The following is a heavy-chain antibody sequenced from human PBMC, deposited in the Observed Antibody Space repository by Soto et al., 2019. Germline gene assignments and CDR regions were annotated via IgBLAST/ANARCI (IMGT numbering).Heavy chain of an antibody. CDR1: GFSLTTFA. J-gene: IGHJ4*02. CDR2: ISHDGKNQ. V-gene: IGHV3-30*04. CDR3: ASAADY. D-gene: IGHD6-25*01. Sequence: QVQLVESGGGVVQPGRSLRLSCAASGFSLTTFAMEWVRQAPGKGLEWLAGISHDGKNQYYADSVKGRFTISRDISKNTLYLEMNSLRAEDTALYYCASAADYWGQGTLVTVSS.